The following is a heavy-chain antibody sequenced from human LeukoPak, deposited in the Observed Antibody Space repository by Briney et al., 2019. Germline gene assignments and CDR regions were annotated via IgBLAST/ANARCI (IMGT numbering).Heavy chain of an antibody. CDR1: GFTVSSSY. V-gene: IGHV3-66*04. CDR2: LYSGGYT. D-gene: IGHD2-21*02. J-gene: IGHJ5*02. Sequence: GGSLRLSCAVSGFTVSSSYMSWIRQAPGKGLEWVSVLYSGGYTYYADSVKGRFTISRDNSKNTLNLQMDSLRAEDTAVYYCARQVRGDGRGGFDPWGQGTLVTVSS. CDR3: ARQVRGDGRGGFDP.